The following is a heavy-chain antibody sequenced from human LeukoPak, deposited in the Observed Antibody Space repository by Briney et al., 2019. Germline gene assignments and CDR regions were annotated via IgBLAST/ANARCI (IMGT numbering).Heavy chain of an antibody. V-gene: IGHV1-18*01. J-gene: IGHJ5*02. CDR2: ISAYNGNT. CDR1: GYTFTSYG. CDR3: ARGTSVLRYFDWERYNWFDP. D-gene: IGHD3-9*01. Sequence: EASVKVSCKASGYTFTSYGISWVRPAPGQGLEWMGWISAYNGNTNYAQKLQGRVTMTTDTSTSTAYMELRSLRSDDTAVYYCARGTSVLRYFDWERYNWFDPWGQGTLVTVSS.